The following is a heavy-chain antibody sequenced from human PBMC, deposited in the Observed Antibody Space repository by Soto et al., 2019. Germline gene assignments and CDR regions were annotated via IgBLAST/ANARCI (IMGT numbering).Heavy chain of an antibody. V-gene: IGHV1-69*13. CDR3: ARDGDTMVRGVITRPHYYYGMDV. J-gene: IGHJ6*02. CDR1: GGTFSSYA. CDR2: IIPIFGTA. Sequence: GPSVKVSCKASGGTFSSYAISWVRQAPGQGLEWMGGIIPIFGTANYAQKFQGRVTITADESTSTAYMELSSLRSEDTAVYYCARDGDTMVRGVITRPHYYYGMDVWGQGTTVTVSS. D-gene: IGHD3-10*01.